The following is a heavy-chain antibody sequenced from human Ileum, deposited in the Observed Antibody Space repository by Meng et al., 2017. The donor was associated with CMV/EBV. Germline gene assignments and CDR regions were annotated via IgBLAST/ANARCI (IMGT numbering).Heavy chain of an antibody. CDR1: GDSLSTSGVG. V-gene: IGHV2-5*01. J-gene: IGHJ4*02. D-gene: IGHD6-13*01. CDR2: IYWNDDK. Sequence: FSGDSLSTSGVGVGWIRQPPAKALEWLALIYWNDDKRYSQSLTGRLTITNDTAKNQMVLTLTNMDPVDTATYYYARHKYRSSWSYYDYWGQGTLVTVSS. CDR3: ARHKYRSSWSYYDY.